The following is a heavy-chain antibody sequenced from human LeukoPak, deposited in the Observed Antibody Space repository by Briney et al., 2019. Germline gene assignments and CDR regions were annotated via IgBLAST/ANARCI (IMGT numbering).Heavy chain of an antibody. J-gene: IGHJ4*02. CDR2: IYTSGST. CDR1: GGSISSYY. V-gene: IGHV4-4*07. CDR3: ARENSGSYREFDY. Sequence: SEALSLTCTVSGGSISSYYWSWIRQPAGKGLEWIGRIYTSGSTNYNASLKSRVSMSVDTSKNQFSLKLSSVTAADTAVFYCARENSGSYREFDYWGQGTLVTVSS. D-gene: IGHD1-26*01.